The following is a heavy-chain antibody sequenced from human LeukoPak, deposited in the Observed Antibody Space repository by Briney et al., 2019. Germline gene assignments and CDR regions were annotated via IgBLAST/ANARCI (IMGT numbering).Heavy chain of an antibody. CDR3: AKEPANLYSSSSSVTY. V-gene: IGHV3-23*01. D-gene: IGHD6-13*01. CDR1: GFTFSSYA. CDR2: ISGSGGSS. J-gene: IGHJ4*02. Sequence: RGSLRLSCAASGFTFSSYAMSWVRQAPGKGLEWVSAISGSGGSSYYADSVKGRFTISRDNSKNTLYLQMNSLRAEDTAVYYCAKEPANLYSSSSSVTYWGQGTLVTVSS.